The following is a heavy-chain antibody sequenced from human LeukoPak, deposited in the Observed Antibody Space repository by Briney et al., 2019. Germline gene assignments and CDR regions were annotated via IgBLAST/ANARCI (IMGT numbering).Heavy chain of an antibody. CDR1: GGTFSSYA. J-gene: IGHJ5*02. CDR2: IIPIFGTA. Sequence: SVKVSCKASGGTFSSYAISWVRQAPGQELEWMGGIIPIFGTANYAQKFQGRVTITADKSTSTAYMELSSLRSEDTAVYYCARGPLRYFDWLWAPNWFDPWGQGTLVTVSS. V-gene: IGHV1-69*06. CDR3: ARGPLRYFDWLWAPNWFDP. D-gene: IGHD3-9*01.